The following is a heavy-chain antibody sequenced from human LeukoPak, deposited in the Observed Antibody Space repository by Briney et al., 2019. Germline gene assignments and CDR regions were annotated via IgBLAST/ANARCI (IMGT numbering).Heavy chain of an antibody. D-gene: IGHD6-13*01. CDR3: ARDDRAAAGRNWFDP. Sequence: GGSLRLSCAASGFTFSSYSMNWVRQAPGKGLEWVSYISSSSSTIYYADSVKGRFTISRDNAKNSLYLRMNSLRAEDTAVYYCARDDRAAAGRNWFDPWGQGTLATVSS. CDR2: ISSSSSTI. J-gene: IGHJ5*02. V-gene: IGHV3-48*04. CDR1: GFTFSSYS.